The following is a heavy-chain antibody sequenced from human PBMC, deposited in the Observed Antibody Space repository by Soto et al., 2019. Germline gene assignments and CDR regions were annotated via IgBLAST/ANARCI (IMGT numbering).Heavy chain of an antibody. D-gene: IGHD3-10*01. CDR3: AKGTFYYGSAPYYVAY. CDR1: GFTFSSYA. CDR2: ISDSGGST. V-gene: IGHV3-23*01. Sequence: PGGSLRLSCAASGFTFSSYAMSWVRQAPGKGLEWVSGISDSGGSTYSADSVKGRFTISRDNSKNTLLLQMNSLRAEDTAVDYCAKGTFYYGSAPYYVAYWGQGTLVTVSS. J-gene: IGHJ4*02.